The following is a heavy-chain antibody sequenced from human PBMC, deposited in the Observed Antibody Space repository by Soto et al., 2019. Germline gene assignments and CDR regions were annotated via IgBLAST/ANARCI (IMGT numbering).Heavy chain of an antibody. J-gene: IGHJ4*02. CDR1: GGSISSSSYY. V-gene: IGHV4-39*01. D-gene: IGHD3-22*01. CDR3: ARRYYDSSGYYLYYFDY. CDR2: IYYSGST. Sequence: SETLSLTCTVSGGSISSSSYYWGWIRQPPGKGLEWIGSIYYSGSTYYNPSLKSRVTISVDTSKNQFSLKLSSVTAADTAVYYCARRYYDSSGYYLYYFDYWGQGTLVTVSS.